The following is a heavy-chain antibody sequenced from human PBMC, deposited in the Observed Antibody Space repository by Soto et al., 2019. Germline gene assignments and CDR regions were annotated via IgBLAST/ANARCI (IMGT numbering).Heavy chain of an antibody. J-gene: IGHJ6*02. CDR3: ARDIAAAGYYYYGMDV. V-gene: IGHV3-21*01. D-gene: IGHD6-13*01. CDR2: ISSSSSYI. Sequence: KPGGSLRLSCAASGFTFSSYSMNWVRQAPGKGLEWVSSISSSSSYIYYADSVKGRFTISRDNAKNSLYLQMNSLRAEDTAVYYCARDIAAAGYYYYGMDVWGQGTTVTVSS. CDR1: GFTFSSYS.